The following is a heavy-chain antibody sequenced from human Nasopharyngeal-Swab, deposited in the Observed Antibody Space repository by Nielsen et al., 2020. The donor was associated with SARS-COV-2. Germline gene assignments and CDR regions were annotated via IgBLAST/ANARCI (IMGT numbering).Heavy chain of an antibody. CDR3: AKNTGYSTGWNDAFDI. CDR2: IGGSGVST. D-gene: IGHD6-19*01. Sequence: WIRQPPGKGLEWVSSIGGSGVSTYYADSVKGRFTVSRDSSKNTLYLQMSSLRAEDTAVYFCAKNTGYSTGWNDAFDIWGQGTMVTVSS. J-gene: IGHJ3*02. V-gene: IGHV3-23*01.